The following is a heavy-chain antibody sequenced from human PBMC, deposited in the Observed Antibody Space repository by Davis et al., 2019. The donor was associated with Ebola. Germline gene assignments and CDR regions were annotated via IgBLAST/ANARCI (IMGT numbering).Heavy chain of an antibody. Sequence: GESLKISCAASGFTFSDYSMNWVRQAPGKGLEWVSTLGTSADTYYADSVKGRFTISRDNSKNTLHLQMNSLRVEDTAMYYCVKDTSNIWFDVWGQGTLVTVSA. J-gene: IGHJ3*01. CDR1: GFTFSDYS. CDR3: VKDTSNIWFDV. D-gene: IGHD2/OR15-2a*01. V-gene: IGHV3-23*01. CDR2: LGTSADT.